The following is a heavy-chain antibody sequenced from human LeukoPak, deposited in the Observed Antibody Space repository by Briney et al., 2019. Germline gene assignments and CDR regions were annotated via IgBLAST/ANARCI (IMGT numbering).Heavy chain of an antibody. CDR1: GFTLSNHY. J-gene: IGHJ4*02. D-gene: IGHD7-27*01. V-gene: IGHV3-11*01. CDR3: ARGHWGLDC. CDR2: LSNTGSDI. Sequence: SGGSLRLSCTVSGFTLSNHYMTWIRQAPGKGLEYISYLSNTGSDIFYADSVKGRFSISRDNAKNSLYLQMNSLRAEDTAVYYCARGHWGLDCWGQGTLVTVYS.